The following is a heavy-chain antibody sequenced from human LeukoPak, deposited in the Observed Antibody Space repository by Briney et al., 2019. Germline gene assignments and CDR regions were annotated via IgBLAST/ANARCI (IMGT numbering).Heavy chain of an antibody. J-gene: IGHJ3*02. CDR1: GYTFTGYY. CDR2: INPNSGGT. D-gene: IGHD6-13*01. Sequence: ASVKVSCKASGYTFTGYYMHWVRQAPGQGLEWMGWINPNSGGTNYAQKFQGRVTMTRDTSISTAYMELSRLRSYDTAVYYLARVGAGTPAFDIWGQGTMVTVSS. CDR3: ARVGAGTPAFDI. V-gene: IGHV1-2*02.